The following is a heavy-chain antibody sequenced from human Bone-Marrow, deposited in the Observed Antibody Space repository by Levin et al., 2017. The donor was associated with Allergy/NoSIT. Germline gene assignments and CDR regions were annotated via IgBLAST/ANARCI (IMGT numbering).Heavy chain of an antibody. CDR3: AKDRSSGWYESFDY. V-gene: IGHV3-23*01. D-gene: IGHD6-19*01. J-gene: IGHJ4*02. CDR1: GFTFSTFA. CDR2: ISGSGDFI. Sequence: GESLKISCTASGFTFSTFAMSWVRQVPGKGLEWVSVISGSGDFINYADSVKGRFTISRDNAKNTLYLQTDSLRAEDTAVYYCAKDRSSGWYESFDYWGQGTLVTVSP.